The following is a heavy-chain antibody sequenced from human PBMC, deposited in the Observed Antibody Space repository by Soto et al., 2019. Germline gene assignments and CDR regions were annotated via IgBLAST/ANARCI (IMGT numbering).Heavy chain of an antibody. CDR3: ANAYGDYVPFDY. CDR1: GFTLRNYG. J-gene: IGHJ4*02. D-gene: IGHD4-17*01. Sequence: QVPLVESGGGVVQPGRSLRLSCAASGFTLRNYGMHWVRQAPGKGLEWVAVISYDGSNKYYAESVKGRFTISRDNSENTMYLQMNSLRAEDTAVYYCANAYGDYVPFDYWGQGTLVTVSS. V-gene: IGHV3-30*18. CDR2: ISYDGSNK.